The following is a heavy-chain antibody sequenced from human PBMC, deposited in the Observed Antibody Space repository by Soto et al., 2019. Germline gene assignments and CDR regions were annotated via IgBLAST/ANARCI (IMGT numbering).Heavy chain of an antibody. V-gene: IGHV4-4*07. Sequence: SETLSLTCTVSGGSISSYYWSWIRQPAGKGLEWIGRIYTSGSTNYNPSLKSRVTMSVDTSKNQFSLKLSSVTAAGTAVYYCATELYQQNDAFDIWGQGTMVTVSS. J-gene: IGHJ3*02. D-gene: IGHD2-2*01. CDR1: GGSISSYY. CDR3: ATELYQQNDAFDI. CDR2: IYTSGST.